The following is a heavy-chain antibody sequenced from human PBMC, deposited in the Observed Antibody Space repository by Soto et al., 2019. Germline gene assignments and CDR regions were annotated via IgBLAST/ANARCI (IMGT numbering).Heavy chain of an antibody. V-gene: IGHV5-10-1*01. J-gene: IGHJ6*02. D-gene: IGHD5-18*01. CDR1: GYSFTSYW. CDR3: ARVFIRYSYGCYYYYYGMDV. CDR2: IDPSDSYT. Sequence: PGESLKISCKGSGYSFTSYWISWVRQMPGKGLEWMGRIDPSDSYTNYSPSFQGHVTISADKSISTAYLQWSSLKASDTAMYYCARVFIRYSYGCYYYYYGMDVWGQGTTVTVSS.